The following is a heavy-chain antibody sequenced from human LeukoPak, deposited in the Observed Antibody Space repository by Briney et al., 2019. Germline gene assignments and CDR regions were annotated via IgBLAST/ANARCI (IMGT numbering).Heavy chain of an antibody. V-gene: IGHV3-74*01. Sequence: GGSLRLSCAASGFSFSSYWMHWVRQAPGKGPVWVSLISNDESTIIYADSVKGRFTISRDNAKNTLYLQMSCLRAEDTAVYYCARDVGTWGQGTLVTVSS. CDR2: ISNDESTI. CDR3: ARDVGT. J-gene: IGHJ5*02. D-gene: IGHD7-27*01. CDR1: GFSFSSYW.